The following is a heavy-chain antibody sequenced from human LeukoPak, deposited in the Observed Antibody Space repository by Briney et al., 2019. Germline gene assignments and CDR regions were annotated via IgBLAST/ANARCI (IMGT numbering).Heavy chain of an antibody. D-gene: IGHD4-17*01. CDR2: ISSSGSTR. Sequence: PGGSLRLSCAASGFSFSSYSMNWVRQAPGEGLEWVSYISSSGSTRYYADSVKGRITISRDNAKNSLYLQMNSLRAEDTAVYYCARASMFGDYPSYNWFHPWGQGTLVTVSS. CDR3: ARASMFGDYPSYNWFHP. V-gene: IGHV3-48*01. CDR1: GFSFSSYS. J-gene: IGHJ5*02.